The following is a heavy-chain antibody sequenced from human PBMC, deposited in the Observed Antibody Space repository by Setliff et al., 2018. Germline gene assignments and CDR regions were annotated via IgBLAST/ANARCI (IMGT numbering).Heavy chain of an antibody. D-gene: IGHD5-12*01. CDR3: ARGNPAERYEY. Sequence: ASVKVSCKASGYNFKTYAISWVRQAPGQGLEWMGFISLYDGHTNYAQNFQGRLTVTTDTSTSTAHMELSSLRFDDTAVYYCARGNPAERYEYWGQGTLVTVSS. V-gene: IGHV1-18*01. J-gene: IGHJ1*01. CDR1: GYNFKTYA. CDR2: ISLYDGHT.